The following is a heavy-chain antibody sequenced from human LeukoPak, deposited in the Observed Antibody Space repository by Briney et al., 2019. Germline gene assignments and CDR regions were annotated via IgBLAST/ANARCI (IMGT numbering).Heavy chain of an antibody. CDR2: IHYSGST. Sequence: SETLSLTCTVSGDSISSYYWNWIRQPPGKGLEYIGWIHYSGSTDYSPSLKSRVTISLDRSKRQFSLNLRSVTAADTAVYYCARWGYFDSSGYFVAEYRGQGTLVTVSS. CDR3: ARWGYFDSSGYFVAEY. CDR1: GDSISSYY. D-gene: IGHD3-22*01. J-gene: IGHJ4*02. V-gene: IGHV4-59*01.